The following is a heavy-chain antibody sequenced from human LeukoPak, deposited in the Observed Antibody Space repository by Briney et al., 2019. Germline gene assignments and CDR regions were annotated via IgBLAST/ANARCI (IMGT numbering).Heavy chain of an antibody. D-gene: IGHD3-10*01. CDR1: GYTFTSYG. CDR3: ARESPYYYGSGSDAFDN. CDR2: ISTYNGNT. J-gene: IGHJ3*02. Sequence: ASVKVSCKASGYTFTSYGISWVRQAPGQGLEWMGWISTYNGNTNYAQKLQGRVTMTTDTSTSTTYMDLRNLRSDDTAVYFCARESPYYYGSGSDAFDNWGQGTMVTVSS. V-gene: IGHV1-18*04.